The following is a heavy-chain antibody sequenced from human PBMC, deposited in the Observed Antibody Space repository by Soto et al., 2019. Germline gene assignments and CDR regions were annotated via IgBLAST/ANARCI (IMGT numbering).Heavy chain of an antibody. CDR1: GYTFTSHY. D-gene: IGHD6-19*01. Sequence: ASVKVSCKASGYTFTSHYMNWVRQAPGQGLEWMGVINPSGGSTNYAQKFQGRVIMTRDTSTSTVYMELSRPRSEDTAVYYCARVSAVTGTNWGQGTLVTVSS. V-gene: IGHV1-46*01. J-gene: IGHJ4*02. CDR3: ARVSAVTGTN. CDR2: INPSGGST.